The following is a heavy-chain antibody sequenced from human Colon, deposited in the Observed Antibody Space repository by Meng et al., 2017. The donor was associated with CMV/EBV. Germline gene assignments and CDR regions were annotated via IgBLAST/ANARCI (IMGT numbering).Heavy chain of an antibody. D-gene: IGHD3-9*01. CDR1: GAIFTAHA. J-gene: IGHJ4*02. Sequence: SVKVSCKASGAIFTAHAINWVRQAPGHGLEWMGGIQPLSAFTSYAQKFQGRITITADKTTSTTYMDLSSLRSEDAAVYYCVFEGVDILTDSYRKYFDYWGQGTLVTVSS. CDR3: VFEGVDILTDSYRKYFDY. V-gene: IGHV1-69*10. CDR2: IQPLSAFT.